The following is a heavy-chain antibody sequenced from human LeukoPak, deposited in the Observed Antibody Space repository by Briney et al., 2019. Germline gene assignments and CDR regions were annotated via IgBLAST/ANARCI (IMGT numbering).Heavy chain of an antibody. CDR3: ATDSTVVRYFDY. CDR1: GYTLTELS. Sequence: GASVKVSCKVSGYTLTELSMHWVRQAPGKGLEWMGGFDPEDGETIYAQKFQGRVTMTEDTSTDTAYMELSSLRSDDTAVYYCATDSTVVRYFDYWGQGTLVTVSS. CDR2: FDPEDGET. V-gene: IGHV1-24*01. D-gene: IGHD4-23*01. J-gene: IGHJ4*02.